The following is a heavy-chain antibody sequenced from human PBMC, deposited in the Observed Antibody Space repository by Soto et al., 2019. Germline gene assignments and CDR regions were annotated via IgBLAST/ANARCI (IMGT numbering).Heavy chain of an antibody. D-gene: IGHD4-4*01. CDR1: GFTFDSFA. J-gene: IGHJ4*02. CDR2: ISASGGST. CDR3: ARGAVMPDS. V-gene: IGHV3-23*01. Sequence: EVQLLESGGGLEQPGGSLRLSCAASGFTFDSFAMTWVRQAPGKGLEWVSAISASGGSTFYADSVKGLFTISRDSSKSTLYRQMTSLRAEDTAVYNCARGAVMPDSWGQGTLVTVSS.